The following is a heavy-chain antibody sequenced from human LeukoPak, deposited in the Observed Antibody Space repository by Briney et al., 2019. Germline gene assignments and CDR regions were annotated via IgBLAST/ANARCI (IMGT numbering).Heavy chain of an antibody. CDR3: AREVAAPGTGLDY. CDR2: TNPSGGST. Sequence: GASVKVSSKASGYTFTSYCIHWVRQAPGQGLEWMGITNPSGGSTSYEEKFQGRVTMTRDTSTSTVYMELSSLRFEDTAVYYCAREVAAPGTGLDYWGQGTLVTVSS. V-gene: IGHV1-46*01. J-gene: IGHJ4*02. CDR1: GYTFTSYC. D-gene: IGHD6-13*01.